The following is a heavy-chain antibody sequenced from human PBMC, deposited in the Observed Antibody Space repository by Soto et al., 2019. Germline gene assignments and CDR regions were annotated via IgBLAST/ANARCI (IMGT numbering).Heavy chain of an antibody. J-gene: IGHJ4*02. D-gene: IGHD5-18*01. CDR2: ISYDGSNK. Sequence: QVQLVESGGGVVQPGRSLRLSCAASGFTFSSYAMHWVRQAPGKGLEWVAVISYDGSNKYYADSVKGRFTISRDNSKNTLYLQMNSLRAEDTAVYYCARAHHIQGGDYWGQGTLVTVSS. CDR3: ARAHHIQGGDY. V-gene: IGHV3-30-3*01. CDR1: GFTFSSYA.